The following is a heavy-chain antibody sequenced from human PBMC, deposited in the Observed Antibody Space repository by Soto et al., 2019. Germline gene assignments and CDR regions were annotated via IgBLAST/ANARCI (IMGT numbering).Heavy chain of an antibody. J-gene: IGHJ4*02. V-gene: IGHV1-69*13. D-gene: IGHD3-22*01. CDR1: GGTFSSYA. CDR2: IIPIFGTA. CDR3: ANYYDSRGYYLNDFDY. Sequence: SVKVSCKASGGTFSSYAISWVRQAPGQGLEWMGGIIPIFGTANYAQKFQGRVTITADESTSTAYMELSSLRSEDTAVYYCANYYDSRGYYLNDFDYCGQGPLVTVYS.